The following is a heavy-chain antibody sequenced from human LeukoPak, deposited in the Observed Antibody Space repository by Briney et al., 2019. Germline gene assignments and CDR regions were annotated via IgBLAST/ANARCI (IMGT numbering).Heavy chain of an antibody. CDR1: GYTFTNYY. CDR2: INASGGGT. J-gene: IGHJ4*02. CDR3: ARRSGWI. D-gene: IGHD6-19*01. Sequence: ASVKASCKASGYTFTNYYMHCLRQASGQGIEWMGTINASGGGTSYSPKFQGRVTMTTDTSTSTVYMELISLRSEDTAVYYCARRSGWIWGQGSLVTVSS. V-gene: IGHV1-46*01.